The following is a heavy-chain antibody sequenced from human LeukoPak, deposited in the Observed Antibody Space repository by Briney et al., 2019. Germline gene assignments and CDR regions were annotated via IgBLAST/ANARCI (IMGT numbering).Heavy chain of an antibody. CDR3: ARDYDSSGYYAPDY. V-gene: IGHV1-18*01. CDR1: GYTFTSYG. D-gene: IGHD3-22*01. CDR2: ISAYNGNT. J-gene: IGHJ4*01. Sequence: ASVKVSCKASGYTFTSYGISWVRQAPGQGLEWMGWISAYNGNTNYAQKLQGRVTMTTDTSTSTAYMELRSLRSDDTAVYYCARDYDSSGYYAPDYWGHGTLVTVSS.